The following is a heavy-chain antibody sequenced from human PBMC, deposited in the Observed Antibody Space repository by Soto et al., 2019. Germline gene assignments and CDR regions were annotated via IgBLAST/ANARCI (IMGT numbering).Heavy chain of an antibody. J-gene: IGHJ6*02. V-gene: IGHV3-30-3*01. D-gene: IGHD2-2*01. CDR3: ARELDCSSTSCYSNGMDV. Sequence: GGSLRLSCAASGFTFSSYAMHWVRQAPGKGLEWVAVISYDGSNKYYADSVKGRFTISRDNSKNTLYLQMNSLRAEDTAVYYCARELDCSSTSCYSNGMDVWGQGTTVTVSS. CDR2: ISYDGSNK. CDR1: GFTFSSYA.